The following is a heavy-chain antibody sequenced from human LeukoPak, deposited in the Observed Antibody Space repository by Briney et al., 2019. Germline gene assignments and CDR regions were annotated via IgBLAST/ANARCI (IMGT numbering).Heavy chain of an antibody. CDR2: IYYSGST. J-gene: IGHJ6*03. D-gene: IGHD3-10*01. CDR3: ARDRPNYYGSGSYPWATGYYMDV. Sequence: SETLSLTCTVSGGSISSYYWSWIRQPPGKGLEWIGYIYYSGSTSYNPSLKSRVTMSVDTSKNQFSLKLSSVTAADTAVYYCARDRPNYYGSGSYPWATGYYMDVWGKGTTVTISS. V-gene: IGHV4-59*12. CDR1: GGSISSYY.